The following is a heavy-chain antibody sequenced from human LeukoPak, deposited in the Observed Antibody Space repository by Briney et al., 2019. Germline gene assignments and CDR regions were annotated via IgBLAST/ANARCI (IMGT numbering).Heavy chain of an antibody. CDR2: IDPRDSYT. CDR3: ARVPYASSYSTYYGMDV. D-gene: IGHD6-6*01. Sequence: GESLKISCKGSGYSFTSYWISWGGQMPGKGLEWMGRIDPRDSYTKDSPSFEGHVTISADKSISTAYLQWSSPKASDTAMYYCARVPYASSYSTYYGMDVWGQGTTVTVSS. CDR1: GYSFTSYW. V-gene: IGHV5-10-1*01. J-gene: IGHJ6*02.